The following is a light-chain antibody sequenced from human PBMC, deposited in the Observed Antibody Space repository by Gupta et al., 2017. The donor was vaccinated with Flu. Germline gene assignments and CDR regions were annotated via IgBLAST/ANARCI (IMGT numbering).Light chain of an antibody. Sequence: SLGERATINCKSRQSVLHSSNKNNYLAWYQQKPGQPPKLLIYWASTRESGVPDRFSGSGSGTDFTLTISSLQAEDVAVYYCQQYYSSPRTFGQGTKVEIK. CDR2: WAS. V-gene: IGKV4-1*01. CDR1: QSVLHSSNKNNY. J-gene: IGKJ1*01. CDR3: QQYYSSPRT.